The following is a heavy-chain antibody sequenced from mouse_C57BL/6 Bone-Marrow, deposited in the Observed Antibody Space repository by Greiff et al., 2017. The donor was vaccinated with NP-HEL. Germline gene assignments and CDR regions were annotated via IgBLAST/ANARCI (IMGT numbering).Heavy chain of an antibody. CDR1: YFAFMACA. V-gene: IGHV1-49*01. CDR3: ARSEIGHYYGSSLPDFDV. Sequence: LKQSGAELVRPGSSVKLSCKASYFAFMACAMHWVKQRPGHGLEWIGSFTMYSDATEYSENFKGKATLTANTSSSTAYMELSSLTSEDSAVYNCARSEIGHYYGSSLPDFDVWGTGTTVTVSS. D-gene: IGHD1-1*01. CDR2: FTMYSDAT. J-gene: IGHJ1*03.